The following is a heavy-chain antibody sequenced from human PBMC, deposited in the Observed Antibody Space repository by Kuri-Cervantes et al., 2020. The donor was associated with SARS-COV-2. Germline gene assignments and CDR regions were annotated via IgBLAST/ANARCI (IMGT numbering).Heavy chain of an antibody. CDR1: DGSISSGDYY. Sequence: LRLSCTVSDGSISSGDYYWSWIRQPPGKGLEWIGYIYYSGSTYYNPSLKSRVTISVDTSKNQFSLKLSSVTAADTAVYYCARDQVDVVVPAAMGPHWFDPWGQGTLVTVSS. J-gene: IGHJ5*02. V-gene: IGHV4-30-4*08. CDR3: ARDQVDVVVPAAMGPHWFDP. D-gene: IGHD2-2*01. CDR2: IYYSGST.